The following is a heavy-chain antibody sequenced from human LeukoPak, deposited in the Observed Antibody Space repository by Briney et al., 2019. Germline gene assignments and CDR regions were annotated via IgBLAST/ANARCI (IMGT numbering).Heavy chain of an antibody. J-gene: IGHJ4*02. V-gene: IGHV3-21*01. CDR3: ARDVNPGYSYGTDY. CDR1: GFTFSSYS. Sequence: GGSLRLSCAASGFTFSSYSMNWVRQAPGKGLEWVSSISSSSSYIYYADSVKGRFTISRDNAKNSLYLQMNSLRAEDTAVYYCARDVNPGYSYGTDYWGQGTLVTVSS. CDR2: ISSSSSYI. D-gene: IGHD5-18*01.